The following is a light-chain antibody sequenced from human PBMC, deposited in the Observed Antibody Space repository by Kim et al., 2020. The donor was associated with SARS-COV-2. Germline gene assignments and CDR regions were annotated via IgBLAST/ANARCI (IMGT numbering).Light chain of an antibody. CDR1: QSVSSN. V-gene: IGKV3-15*01. J-gene: IGKJ2*01. Sequence: EIVMTQSPATLSVSPGERATHSCRASQSVSSNLAWYQQKPGQAPRLLIYGASTRATGIPARFSGSGSGTEFTLTISSLQSEDFAVYYCQQYNNWPPLLYTFGQGTKLEI. CDR2: GAS. CDR3: QQYNNWPPLLYT.